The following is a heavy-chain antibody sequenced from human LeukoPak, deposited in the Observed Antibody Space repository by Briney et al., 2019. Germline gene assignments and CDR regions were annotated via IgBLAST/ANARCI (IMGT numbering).Heavy chain of an antibody. V-gene: IGHV1-69*05. J-gene: IGHJ4*02. Sequence: AASVKVSCKAYGGTFSSYAISWVRQAPGQGLEWMGGIIPIFGTANYAQKFQGRVTITTDESTSTAYMEPRSLRSDDTAVYYCASVSSSWYSGYFDYWGQGTLVTVSS. CDR1: GGTFSSYA. CDR2: IIPIFGTA. D-gene: IGHD6-13*01. CDR3: ASVSSSWYSGYFDY.